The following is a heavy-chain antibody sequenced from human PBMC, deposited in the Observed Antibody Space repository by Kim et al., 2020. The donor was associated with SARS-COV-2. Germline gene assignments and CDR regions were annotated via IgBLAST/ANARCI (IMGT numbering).Heavy chain of an antibody. Sequence: SETLSLTCTVSGGPISSNNYYWAWIRQPPGKGLELIGSISYSGSTYFNPSLKSRVTMSVDTSKNQFSLKLTSMTASDRAVYYCARLGSSSWFFDYWGQGTLVTVSS. CDR3: ARLGSSSWFFDY. V-gene: IGHV4-39*01. D-gene: IGHD6-13*01. CDR2: ISYSGST. J-gene: IGHJ4*02. CDR1: GGPISSNNYY.